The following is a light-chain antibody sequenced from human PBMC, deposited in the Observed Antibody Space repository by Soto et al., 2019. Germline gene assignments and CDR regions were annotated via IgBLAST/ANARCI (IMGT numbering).Light chain of an antibody. J-gene: IGKJ2*01. V-gene: IGKV3-20*01. CDR3: QEYGRSSLMFT. Sequence: EIVLTQSPGTLSLSPGERATLSCRASQSVTSDFLAWYQQKTGQAPRLLIYGASTRAAGVPDRFSGSGSGTDFTLTITRLEPEDFAVYYCQEYGRSSLMFTFGQGTKLGV. CDR1: QSVTSDF. CDR2: GAS.